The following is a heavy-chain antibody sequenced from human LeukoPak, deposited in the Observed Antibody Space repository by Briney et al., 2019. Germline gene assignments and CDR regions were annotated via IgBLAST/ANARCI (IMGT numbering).Heavy chain of an antibody. CDR1: GVSINNYY. Sequence: PSETLSLTCTVSGVSINNYYWSWIRQPPGKGLEWIGYIYYTGSTRYNPSLKSRVTISLDTSKNQFSLNVNSVTAADTAVYYCARGMTTGPDPWGQGTLVTVSS. J-gene: IGHJ5*02. V-gene: IGHV4-59*08. CDR3: ARGMTTGPDP. D-gene: IGHD4-17*01. CDR2: IYYTGST.